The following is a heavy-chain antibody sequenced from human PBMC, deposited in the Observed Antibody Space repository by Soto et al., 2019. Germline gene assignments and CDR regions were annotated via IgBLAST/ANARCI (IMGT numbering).Heavy chain of an antibody. CDR2: ISGSGGST. J-gene: IGHJ6*03. Sequence: EVQLLESGGGLVQPGGSLRLSCAASGFIFSSYVMSWVRQAPGKGLEWVSAISGSGGSTYYADSVKGRFTISRDNSKNTLYLQMNSLRAEDTAVYYCAKGKASYYYMDVWGKGTTVTVSS. V-gene: IGHV3-23*01. CDR1: GFIFSSYV. CDR3: AKGKASYYYMDV.